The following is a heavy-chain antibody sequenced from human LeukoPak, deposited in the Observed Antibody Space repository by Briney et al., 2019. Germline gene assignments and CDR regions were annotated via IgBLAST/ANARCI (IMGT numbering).Heavy chain of an antibody. V-gene: IGHV4-31*03. J-gene: IGHJ4*02. Sequence: SQTLSLTCTVSGGSISSGGYYWSWIRQHPGKGLEWIGYIYYSGSTYYNPSLKSRVTISVDTSKNQFSLKLSSVSAADTAVYYCARANYDSSGYTFDYWGQGTLVTVSS. CDR3: ARANYDSSGYTFDY. CDR1: GGSISSGGYY. D-gene: IGHD3-22*01. CDR2: IYYSGST.